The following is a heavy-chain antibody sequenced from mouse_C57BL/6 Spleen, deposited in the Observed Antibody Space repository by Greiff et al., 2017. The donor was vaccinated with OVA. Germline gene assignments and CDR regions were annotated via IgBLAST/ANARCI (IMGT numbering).Heavy chain of an antibody. D-gene: IGHD1-1*02. CDR1: GYTFTSYW. CDR2: IDPSDSYT. V-gene: IGHV1-69*01. J-gene: IGHJ2*01. Sequence: VQLQQPGAELVMPGASVKLSCKASGYTFTSYWMHWVKQRPGQGLEWIGEIDPSDSYTNYNQKFKGKSTLTVDKSSSTAYMQLSSLTSEDSAVYYCARSGGPYGPYYFDYWGQGTTLTVSS. CDR3: ARSGGPYGPYYFDY.